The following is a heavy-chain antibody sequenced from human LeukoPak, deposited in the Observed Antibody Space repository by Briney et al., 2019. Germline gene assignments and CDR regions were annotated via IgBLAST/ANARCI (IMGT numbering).Heavy chain of an antibody. CDR2: IYYSGST. CDR3: ARASGYYYDSSGYPSPDAFDI. V-gene: IGHV4-59*08. CDR1: GGSISSYY. D-gene: IGHD3-22*01. J-gene: IGHJ3*02. Sequence: KPSETLSLTCTVSGGSISSYYWSWIRQPPGKGLEWIGYIYYSGSTNYNPSLKSRVTISVDTSKNQFPLKLSSVTAADTAVYYCARASGYYYDSSGYPSPDAFDIWGQGTMVTVSS.